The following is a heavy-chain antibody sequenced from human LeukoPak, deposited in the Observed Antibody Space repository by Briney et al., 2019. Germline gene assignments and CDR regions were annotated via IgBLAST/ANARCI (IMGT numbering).Heavy chain of an antibody. Sequence: SETLSLTCTVSGGSISTYYWSWIRQPPGKGLEWIGYIYYSGSTNYNPSLKSRVTISVDTSKNQFSLNLSSVTAADTAVYFCARDEGSSYPFDYWGQGTLVTVSS. V-gene: IGHV4-59*12. J-gene: IGHJ4*02. D-gene: IGHD2-2*01. CDR3: ARDEGSSYPFDY. CDR2: IYYSGST. CDR1: GGSISTYY.